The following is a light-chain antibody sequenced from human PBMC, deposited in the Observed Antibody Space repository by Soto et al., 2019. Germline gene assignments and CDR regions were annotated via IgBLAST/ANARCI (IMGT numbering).Light chain of an antibody. V-gene: IGKV1-9*01. CDR3: QQFNSYPLT. Sequence: VQLTQSPSFLSASVWDRVTITCRASQGISNYLAWYQQKPGKVPNLLIHTASTLRSGVTSRFSGSGSGTDFTLTISSLQREDFATYYCQQFNSYPLTFGQGTRLEIK. J-gene: IGKJ5*01. CDR2: TAS. CDR1: QGISNY.